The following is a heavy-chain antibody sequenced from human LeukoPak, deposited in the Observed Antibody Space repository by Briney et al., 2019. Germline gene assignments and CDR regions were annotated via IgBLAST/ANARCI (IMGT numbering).Heavy chain of an antibody. Sequence: ASVKVSCKASGYTFTVHYLHWVRQAPGQGPEWMGWFNPNSGDANYAQRFQGRVTMTRVTSISTAYMEMKGLTIDDAAVYYCARDKGSGMLPFDYWGQGTRVTVSS. D-gene: IGHD1-1*01. J-gene: IGHJ4*02. CDR1: GYTFTVHY. CDR2: FNPNSGDA. V-gene: IGHV1-2*02. CDR3: ARDKGSGMLPFDY.